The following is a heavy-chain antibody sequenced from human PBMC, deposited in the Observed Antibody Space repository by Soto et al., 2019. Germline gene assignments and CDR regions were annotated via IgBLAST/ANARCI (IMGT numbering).Heavy chain of an antibody. CDR2: VNPILSMS. CDR3: ATSYGSGYRAFDF. J-gene: IGHJ4*02. CDR1: GDTFNFYS. Sequence: QVQLVQSGAEVKRPGSSVKVSCKASGDTFNFYSINWVRQAPGLGLEWMGRVNPILSMSNYAQRFQGRVTMTADTSTSTAYMELSGLRSEATAIYYCATSYGSGYRAFDFWGQGALVTVSS. D-gene: IGHD3-10*01. V-gene: IGHV1-69*04.